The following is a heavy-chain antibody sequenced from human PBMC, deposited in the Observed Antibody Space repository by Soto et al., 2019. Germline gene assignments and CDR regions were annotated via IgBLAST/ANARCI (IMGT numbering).Heavy chain of an antibody. V-gene: IGHV4-59*01. J-gene: IGHJ4*02. Sequence: QVQLQESGPGLVKPSETLSLTCTVSGGSISSYYWSWIRQPPGKGLEWIGYIYYSGSTNYNPSLKSRVTISVDTSKNQFSLKLSSVTAADTAVYYCARGGGDPDCWGQGTLVTVSS. CDR1: GGSISSYY. CDR2: IYYSGST. CDR3: ARGGGDPDC. D-gene: IGHD2-21*02.